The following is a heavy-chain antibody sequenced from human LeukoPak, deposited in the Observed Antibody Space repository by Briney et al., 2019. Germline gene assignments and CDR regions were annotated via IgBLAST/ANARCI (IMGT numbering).Heavy chain of an antibody. D-gene: IGHD7-27*01. CDR3: AREDWGLALDY. CDR1: GGSISSGGYS. CDR2: IYYSGST. J-gene: IGHJ4*02. Sequence: ASETLSLTCAVSGGSISSGGYSWSWIRQHPGKGLEWIGYIYYSGSTYYNPSLKSRVTISVDTSKNQFSLKPSSVTAADTAVYYCAREDWGLALDYWGQGTLVTVSS. V-gene: IGHV4-31*11.